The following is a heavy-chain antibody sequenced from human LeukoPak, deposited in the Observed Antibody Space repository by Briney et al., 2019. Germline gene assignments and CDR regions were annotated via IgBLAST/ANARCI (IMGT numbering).Heavy chain of an antibody. CDR3: ARGVGAMNGGSVYYFDY. CDR2: IYYSGGT. D-gene: IGHD1-26*01. Sequence: SETLSLTCTVSGGSISSYYWSWMRQPPGKGLEWIGYIYYSGGTNYNPSLKSRLTISVDTSKNQFSLKLSSVTAADTAVYFCARGVGAMNGGSVYYFDYWGQGTLVTVSS. CDR1: GGSISSYY. V-gene: IGHV4-59*01. J-gene: IGHJ4*02.